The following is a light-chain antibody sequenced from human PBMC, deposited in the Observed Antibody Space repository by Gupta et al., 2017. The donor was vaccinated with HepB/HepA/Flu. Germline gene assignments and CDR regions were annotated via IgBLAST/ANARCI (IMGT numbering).Light chain of an antibody. J-gene: IGLJ2*01. CDR1: SGSIASNY. V-gene: IGLV6-57*03. CDR2: EDN. Sequence: ESPGKTVTISCTRSSGSIASNYVQWYQQRPGSAPTTVIYEDNQRPSGVPDRFSGSIDSSSNSASLTISGLKTKDEADYYCQSYDSSNHVVFGGGTKLTVL. CDR3: QSYDSSNHVV.